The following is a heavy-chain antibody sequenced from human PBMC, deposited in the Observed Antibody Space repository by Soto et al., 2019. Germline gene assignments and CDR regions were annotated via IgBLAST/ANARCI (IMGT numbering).Heavy chain of an antibody. CDR3: AAVQESPYAMGI. CDR1: GITFNRSA. D-gene: IGHD2-2*01. V-gene: IGHV1-58*02. CDR2: IVVGSNNR. Sequence: QMQLVQSGPEVKKPGTSVKVSCKASGITFNRSAIQWVRQARGQRLEWVGWIVVGSNNRDYAQKLQERVTITSDMSTSTIYMHLSSLRSEDTAVYYCAAVQESPYAMGIWGQGTTVTVSS. J-gene: IGHJ6*02.